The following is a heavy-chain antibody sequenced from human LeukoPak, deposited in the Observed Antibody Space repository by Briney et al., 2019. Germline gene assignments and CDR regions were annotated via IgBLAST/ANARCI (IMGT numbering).Heavy chain of an antibody. CDR2: IYHSGST. CDR3: ARETSRYCSSTSCLYDAFDI. V-gene: IGHV4-38-2*02. Sequence: SETLSLTCTVSGYSISSGYYWGWIRQPPGKGLEWIGSIYHSGSTYYNPSLKSRVTISVDTSKNQFSLKLSSVTAADTAVYYCARETSRYCSSTSCLYDAFDIWGQGTMVTVSS. D-gene: IGHD2-2*01. CDR1: GYSISSGYY. J-gene: IGHJ3*02.